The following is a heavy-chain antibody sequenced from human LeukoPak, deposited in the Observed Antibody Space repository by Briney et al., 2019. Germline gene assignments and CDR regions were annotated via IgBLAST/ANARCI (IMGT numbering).Heavy chain of an antibody. CDR2: INHSGST. D-gene: IGHD3-22*01. Sequence: GSLRLSCAASGFTFSDYYMSWIRQPPGKGLEWIGEINHSGSTNYNPSLKSRVTISVDTSKNQFSLKLSSVTAADTAVYYCARNYDSSGYYKTDAFDIWGQGTMVTVSS. CDR3: ARNYDSSGYYKTDAFDI. CDR1: GFTFSDYY. J-gene: IGHJ3*02. V-gene: IGHV4-34*01.